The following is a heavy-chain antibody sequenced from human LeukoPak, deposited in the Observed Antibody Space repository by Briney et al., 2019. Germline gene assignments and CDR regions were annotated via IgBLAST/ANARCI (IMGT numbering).Heavy chain of an antibody. CDR2: ISPTSGDT. CDR1: GYTFTGYY. CDR3: VRDGLNWNYDY. Sequence: ASVKVSCKASGYTFTGYYIHWVRQAPGQGLEWMGWISPTSGDTMYAQKFQGRVTMTRDTFISTAYMELSRLRSDDTAVYYCVRDGLNWNYDYWGQGTLVAVSS. V-gene: IGHV1-2*02. D-gene: IGHD1-7*01. J-gene: IGHJ4*02.